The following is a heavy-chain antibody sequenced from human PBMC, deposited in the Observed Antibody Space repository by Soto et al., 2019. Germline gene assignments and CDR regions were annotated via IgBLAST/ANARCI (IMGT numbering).Heavy chain of an antibody. V-gene: IGHV3-30*18. D-gene: IGHD2-15*01. Sequence: QVQLVESGGGVVQPGRSLRLSCAASGFTFSSYGMHWVRQAPGKGLEWVAFISFDGNNKYYADSVKGRFTISRDNSKNALYLQMNSLRAEDRAVYFCAKDTSSNIDCSGGICYNCLDPWGQGTLVTVSS. CDR1: GFTFSSYG. CDR3: AKDTSSNIDCSGGICYNCLDP. CDR2: ISFDGNNK. J-gene: IGHJ5*02.